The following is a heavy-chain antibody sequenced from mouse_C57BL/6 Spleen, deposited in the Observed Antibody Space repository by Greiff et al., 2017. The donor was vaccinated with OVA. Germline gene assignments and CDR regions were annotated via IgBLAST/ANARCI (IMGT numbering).Heavy chain of an antibody. Sequence: QVQLQQPGAELVRPGSSVKLSCKASGYTFTSYWMHWVKQRPIQGLEWIGNIDTSDSDTHYNQKFKDKATLTVDKSSSTAYMQLSSLTSEDSAVYDCAREGYFDYWGQGTTLTVSS. CDR3: AREGYFDY. CDR2: IDTSDSDT. J-gene: IGHJ2*01. CDR1: GYTFTSYW. V-gene: IGHV1-52*01.